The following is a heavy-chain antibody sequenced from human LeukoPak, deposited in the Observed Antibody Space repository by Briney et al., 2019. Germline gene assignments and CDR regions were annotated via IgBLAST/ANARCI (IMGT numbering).Heavy chain of an antibody. CDR3: ARRFGLDAFDI. Sequence: GGSLRLSCAASGFTFSSYGMHWVRQAPGKGLVWVSHINSDGSSTSYADSVKGRFTISRDNAKNTLYLQMNSLRAEDTAVYYCARRFGLDAFDIWGQGTMVTVSS. V-gene: IGHV3-74*01. CDR2: INSDGSST. CDR1: GFTFSSYG. J-gene: IGHJ3*02. D-gene: IGHD3-16*01.